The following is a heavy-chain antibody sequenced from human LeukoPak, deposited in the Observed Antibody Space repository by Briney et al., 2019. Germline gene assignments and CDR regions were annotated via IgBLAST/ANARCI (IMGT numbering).Heavy chain of an antibody. J-gene: IGHJ4*02. D-gene: IGHD6-25*01. CDR1: GYTFTGYF. V-gene: IGHV1-2*02. Sequence: VASVKVSCKASGYTFTGYFMHWVRQAPGQGLEWMGWINPNSGNTKYAQNFQGRVTMTRDTSISTAYMELTRLRSDDTAVYYCVTLLSNAAFDYWGQGTLVAVFS. CDR2: INPNSGNT. CDR3: VTLLSNAAFDY.